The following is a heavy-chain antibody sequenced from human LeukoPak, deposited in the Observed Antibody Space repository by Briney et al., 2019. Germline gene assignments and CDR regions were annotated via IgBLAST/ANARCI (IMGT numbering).Heavy chain of an antibody. CDR2: ISGSGDST. D-gene: IGHD2-2*01. J-gene: IGHJ5*02. CDR3: GVDIVVVPGAPNWFDP. Sequence: GGSLRLSCAAPGFTFSSYAMSWVHQAPGKGLEWVSAISGSGDSTYYADSVKGRFTISRDNSKNTLYLQMNSLRAEDTAVYYCGVDIVVVPGAPNWFDPWGQGTLVTVSS. V-gene: IGHV3-23*01. CDR1: GFTFSSYA.